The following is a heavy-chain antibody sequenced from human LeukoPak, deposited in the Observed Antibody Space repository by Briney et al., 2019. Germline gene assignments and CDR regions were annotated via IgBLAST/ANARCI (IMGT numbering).Heavy chain of an antibody. CDR2: INQDGTKV. V-gene: IGHV3-7*01. J-gene: IGHJ4*02. CDR1: GFIFSSHS. D-gene: IGHD3-3*01. CDR3: ARWRGAQSELDY. Sequence: GGSLRLSCAASGFIFSSHSMTWVRQAPGKGLEWVAHINQDGTKVSSVDPVEGRFTTSRDNGENSLYLQMNSLRGEDTAVYYCARWRGAQSELDYWGQGTLVTVSS.